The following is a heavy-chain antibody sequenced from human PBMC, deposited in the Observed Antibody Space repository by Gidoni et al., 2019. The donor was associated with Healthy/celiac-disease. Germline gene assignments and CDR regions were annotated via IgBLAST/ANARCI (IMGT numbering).Heavy chain of an antibody. Sequence: QGKWVRPGPEVKKLGASVKASCKASGATFTGNYLHWVRLAPGQGLEWMVGINRSSGGTTDAQKFQGRVTMTRETSNGTAYMELGRLRSDDTAGYYGARGPLLDAWGQGTLVTVSS. CDR2: INRSSGGT. J-gene: IGHJ5*02. CDR1: GATFTGNY. V-gene: IGHV1-2*02. CDR3: ARGPLLDA.